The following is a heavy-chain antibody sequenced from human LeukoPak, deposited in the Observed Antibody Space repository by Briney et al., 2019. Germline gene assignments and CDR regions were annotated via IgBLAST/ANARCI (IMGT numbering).Heavy chain of an antibody. J-gene: IGHJ6*02. CDR1: GFTFDDYG. CDR3: AKDRVYYGSGSFYGMDV. CDR2: IRWNSGSI. D-gene: IGHD3-10*01. Sequence: GGSLRLSCAASGFTFDDYGIHWVRQAAGKGLGCVSGIRWNSGSIGYAESVEGRFTISRDNAKNSLYLQMNSLRAEDTALYYCAKDRVYYGSGSFYGMDVWGQGTTVTVSS. V-gene: IGHV3-9*01.